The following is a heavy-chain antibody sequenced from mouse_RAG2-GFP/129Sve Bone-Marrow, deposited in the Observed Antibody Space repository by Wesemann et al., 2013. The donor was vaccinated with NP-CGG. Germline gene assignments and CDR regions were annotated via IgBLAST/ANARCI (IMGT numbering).Heavy chain of an antibody. D-gene: IGHD1-2*01. CDR3: ARITTATGYFDY. Sequence: KATLTADTSSSTAYMQLSSLTSEDSAVYFCARITTATGYFDYWGQGTTLTVSS. J-gene: IGHJ2*01. V-gene: IGHV1-83*01.